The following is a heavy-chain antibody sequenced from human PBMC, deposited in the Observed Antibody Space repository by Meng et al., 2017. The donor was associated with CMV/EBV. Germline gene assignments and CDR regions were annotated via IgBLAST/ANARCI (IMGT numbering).Heavy chain of an antibody. J-gene: IGHJ4*02. CDR2: ISSSSSTI. V-gene: IGHV3-48*04. D-gene: IGHD3-16*01. CDR3: ARDWGGTSFKHLPHNDY. CDR1: GFTFSSYS. Sequence: GESLKISCAASGFTFSSYSMNWVRQAPGKGLEWVSYISSSSSTIYYADSVKGRFTISRDNAKNSLYQQMNSLRAEDTAVYYCARDWGGTSFKHLPHNDYWGQGTLVTVSS.